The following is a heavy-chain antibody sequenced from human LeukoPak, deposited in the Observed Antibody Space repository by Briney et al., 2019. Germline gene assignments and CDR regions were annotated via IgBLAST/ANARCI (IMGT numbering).Heavy chain of an antibody. J-gene: IGHJ4*02. V-gene: IGHV2-70*01. CDR3: ARISAYGDYYFEY. Sequence: SGPALVKPTQTLTLALTFSGFSLITSGMCVSWICQPPGKALEWLALIDWDDDKYYSTSLKTRLTISKDTFKNQVVLTMTNMDPVDTATYYCARISAYGDYYFEYWGQGSLVTVSS. CDR1: GFSLITSGMC. D-gene: IGHD4-17*01. CDR2: IDWDDDK.